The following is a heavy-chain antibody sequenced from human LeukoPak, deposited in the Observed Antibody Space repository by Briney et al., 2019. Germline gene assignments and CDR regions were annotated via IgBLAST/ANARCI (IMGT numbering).Heavy chain of an antibody. CDR3: TSLDSYGHYYYGMDV. Sequence: ASVKVSCKASGYTFTGYYIHWVRQAPGQGLEWMGRINPNSGGTNYAQKFQGRVTMTRDTSSSTAYMELNRLRSDDTAVYYCTSLDSYGHYYYGMDVWGQGTTVTVSS. CDR1: GYTFTGYY. J-gene: IGHJ6*02. CDR2: INPNSGGT. V-gene: IGHV1-2*06. D-gene: IGHD5-18*01.